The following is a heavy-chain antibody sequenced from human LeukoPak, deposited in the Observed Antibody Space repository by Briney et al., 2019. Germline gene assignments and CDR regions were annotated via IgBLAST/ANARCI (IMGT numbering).Heavy chain of an antibody. CDR3: ARDLSYSSGWYHY. CDR1: GFTFSSYA. J-gene: IGHJ4*02. CDR2: ISGSGGST. Sequence: GGSLRLSCAASGFTFSSYAMSWVRQAPGKGLEWVSAISGSGGSTYYADSVKGRFTISRDNAKNSLYLQMDSLRAEDTAVYYCARDLSYSSGWYHYWGQGTLVTVSS. D-gene: IGHD6-19*01. V-gene: IGHV3-23*01.